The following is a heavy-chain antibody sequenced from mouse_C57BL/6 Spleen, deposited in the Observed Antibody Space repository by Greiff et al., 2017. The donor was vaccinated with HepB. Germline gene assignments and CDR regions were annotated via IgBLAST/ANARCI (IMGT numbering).Heavy chain of an antibody. CDR1: GYTFTSYW. CDR2: IDPSDSYT. V-gene: IGHV1-50*01. CDR3: ARGENTYFDY. Sequence: QVQLQQPGAELVKPGASVKLSCKASGYTFTSYWMQWVKQRPGPGLEWIGEIDPSDSYTNYNQKFKGKATLTVDPSSSTAYMQLSSLTSEDSAVYYCARGENTYFDYWGQGTTLTVSS. D-gene: IGHD5-2*01. J-gene: IGHJ2*01.